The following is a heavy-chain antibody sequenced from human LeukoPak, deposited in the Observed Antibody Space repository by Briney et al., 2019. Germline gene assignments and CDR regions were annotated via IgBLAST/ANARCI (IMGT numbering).Heavy chain of an antibody. CDR1: GGSISSGSYY. CDR3: ARRVVVVVAATPYYYYMDV. V-gene: IGHV4-61*02. D-gene: IGHD2-15*01. CDR2: IYTSGST. J-gene: IGHJ6*03. Sequence: PSETLSLTCTVSGGSISSGSYYWRWIRQPAGTGLEWIGRIYTSGSTNYNPSLKSRVTISVDTSKNQFSLKLSSVTAADTAVYYCARRVVVVVAATPYYYYMDVWGKGTTVTISS.